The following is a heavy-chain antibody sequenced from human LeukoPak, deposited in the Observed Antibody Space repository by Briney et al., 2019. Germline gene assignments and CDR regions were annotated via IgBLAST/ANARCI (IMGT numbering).Heavy chain of an antibody. CDR2: IIPIFGTA. CDR3: ARQGVQPSYYDSSGTGLYFDY. CDR1: GGTFSSYA. J-gene: IGHJ4*02. V-gene: IGHV1-69*05. D-gene: IGHD3-22*01. Sequence: SVKVSCKASGGTFSSYAISWVRQAPGQGLEWMGRIIPIFGTANYAQKFQGRVTLTTEESTSTAYMELRRLRSEDTAVYYCARQGVQPSYYDSSGTGLYFDYWGQGTLVTVSS.